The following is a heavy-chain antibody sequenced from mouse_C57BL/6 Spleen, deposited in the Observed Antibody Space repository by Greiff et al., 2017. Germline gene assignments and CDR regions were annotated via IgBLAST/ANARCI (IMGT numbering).Heavy chain of an antibody. Sequence: VQLQESGAELVRPGTSVKVSCKASGYAFTNYLIEWVKQRPGQGLEWIGVINPGSGGTNYNGKFKGKATLTADKSSSTAYMQLSVLTSEDSAVYFCARAPDYWGQGTTLTVSS. CDR1: GYAFTNYL. CDR3: ARAPDY. V-gene: IGHV1-54*01. CDR2: INPGSGGT. J-gene: IGHJ2*01.